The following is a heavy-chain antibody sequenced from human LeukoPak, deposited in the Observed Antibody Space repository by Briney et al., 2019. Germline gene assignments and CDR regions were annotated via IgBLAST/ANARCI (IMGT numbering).Heavy chain of an antibody. V-gene: IGHV3-23*01. CDR3: AKDSSSSWYPLDY. CDR2: ISGSGGIT. J-gene: IGHJ4*02. Sequence: PGGSLRLSCAASGFTFSSYAMTWVRQAPGKGLEWVSTISGSGGITYYADSVKGRFTISRDNSKNTLYLQMNSLRAGDTAVYYCAKDSSSSWYPLDYWGRGTLVTVSS. CDR1: GFTFSSYA. D-gene: IGHD6-13*01.